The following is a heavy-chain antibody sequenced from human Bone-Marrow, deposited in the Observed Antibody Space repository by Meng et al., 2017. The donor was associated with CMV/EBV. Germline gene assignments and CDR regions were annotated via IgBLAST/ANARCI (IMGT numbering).Heavy chain of an antibody. Sequence: ASVKVSCKASGYTFTGYYMHWVRQAPGQGLEWMGWINPNSGGTNYAQRFQGRVTMTRDTSISTAYTELNRLRSDDATVYYCAREVLIQLSWLGYWGQGTLVTVSS. D-gene: IGHD1-1*01. CDR1: GYTFTGYY. V-gene: IGHV1-2*02. CDR2: INPNSGGT. J-gene: IGHJ4*02. CDR3: AREVLIQLSWLGY.